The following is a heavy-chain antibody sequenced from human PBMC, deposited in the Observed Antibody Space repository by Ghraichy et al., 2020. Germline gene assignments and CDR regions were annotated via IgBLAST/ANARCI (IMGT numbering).Heavy chain of an antibody. CDR2: ISYDGSNK. D-gene: IGHD3-22*01. CDR1: GFTFSSYA. J-gene: IGHJ4*02. V-gene: IGHV3-30*04. Sequence: GESLNISCAASGFTFSSYAMHWVRQAPGKGLEWVAVISYDGSNKYYVDSVKGRFTISRDNSKNTLYLQMNSLRAEDTAVYYCARDDYYDSSGYYGLLDYWGQGTLVTVSS. CDR3: ARDDYYDSSGYYGLLDY.